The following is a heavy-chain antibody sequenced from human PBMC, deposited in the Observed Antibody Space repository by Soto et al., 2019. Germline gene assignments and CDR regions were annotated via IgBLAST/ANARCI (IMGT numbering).Heavy chain of an antibody. V-gene: IGHV4-39*01. D-gene: IGHD3-16*01. CDR2: VYYNENT. CDR1: GVSISGSTFY. CDR3: ARLLGLRAADY. Sequence: QLQLHESGPGLVKPSETLSLTCSVSGVSISGSTFYWGWIRQSPGKGLEWIGSVYYNENTYYNPSLASRVTISLQPSKNQFSLNLSSVTAADTAGYYCARLLGLRAADYWGQGTLLTVSS. J-gene: IGHJ4*02.